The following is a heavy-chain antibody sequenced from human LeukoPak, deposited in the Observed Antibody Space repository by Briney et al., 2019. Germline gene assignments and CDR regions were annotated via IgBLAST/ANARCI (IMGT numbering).Heavy chain of an antibody. CDR1: GFTFDDYA. CDR3: VRGVPKTSYYYYYMDV. V-gene: IGHV3-9*01. J-gene: IGHJ6*03. Sequence: GGSLRLSCAASGFTFDDYAMHWVRQAPGKGLEWGSGISWNSGSIGYADSVKGRFTISRDNAKNSLYLQMNSLRAEDTAVYYCVRGVPKTSYYYYYMDVWGKGTTVTVSS. D-gene: IGHD4-11*01. CDR2: ISWNSGSI.